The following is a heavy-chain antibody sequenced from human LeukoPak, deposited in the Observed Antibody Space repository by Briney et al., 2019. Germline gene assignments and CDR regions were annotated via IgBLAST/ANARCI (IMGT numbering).Heavy chain of an antibody. Sequence: SETLSLTCTVSGYSISSGYYWGWIRQPPGKGLGWIGSIYHSGSTYYNPSLKSRVTISVDTSKNQFSLKLSSVTAADTAVYYCARTHFDSLGWFDPWGQGIQVIVSS. CDR3: ARTHFDSLGWFDP. J-gene: IGHJ5*02. CDR1: GYSISSGYY. V-gene: IGHV4-38-2*02. CDR2: IYHSGST. D-gene: IGHD3-9*01.